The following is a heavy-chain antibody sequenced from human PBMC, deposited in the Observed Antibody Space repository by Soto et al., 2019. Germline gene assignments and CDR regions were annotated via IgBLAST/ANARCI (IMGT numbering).Heavy chain of an antibody. CDR1: GGSISSYY. CDR2: IYYSGST. V-gene: IGHV4-59*01. CDR3: ARTDYSIYYYMDV. Sequence: PSETLSLTCTVSGGSISSYYWSWIRQPPGKGLEWIGYIYYSGSTNYNPSLKSRVTISVDTSKNQFSLKLSSVTAADTAVYYCARTDYSIYYYMDVWGKGTTVTVSS. D-gene: IGHD4-4*01. J-gene: IGHJ6*03.